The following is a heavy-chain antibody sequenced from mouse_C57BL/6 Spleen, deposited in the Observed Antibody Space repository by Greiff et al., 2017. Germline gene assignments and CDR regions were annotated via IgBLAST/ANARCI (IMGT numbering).Heavy chain of an antibody. D-gene: IGHD6-1*01. CDR1: GFTFSSYA. Sequence: EVHLVESGGGLVKPGGSLKLSCAASGFTFSSYAMSWVRQTPEKRLEWVATISDGGSYTYYPDNVKGRFTISRDNAKNNLYLQMSHLKSEDTAMYYCARFSLYYFDYWGQGTTLTVSS. CDR2: ISDGGSYT. V-gene: IGHV5-4*01. J-gene: IGHJ2*01. CDR3: ARFSLYYFDY.